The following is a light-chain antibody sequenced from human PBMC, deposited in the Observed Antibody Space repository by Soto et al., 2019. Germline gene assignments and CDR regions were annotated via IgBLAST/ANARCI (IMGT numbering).Light chain of an antibody. CDR3: ASYTTHGTVL. CDR2: EVT. V-gene: IGLV2-14*01. Sequence: QSVLTQPASVSGSPGQSITISCTGTTSDVGGYNSVSWFQHHPDKAPKFIIYEVTLRPSGVSNRFSGSKSGNTASLTISGLQPEDEADYYCASYTTHGTVLFGGGTKVTVL. CDR1: TSDVGGYNS. J-gene: IGLJ2*01.